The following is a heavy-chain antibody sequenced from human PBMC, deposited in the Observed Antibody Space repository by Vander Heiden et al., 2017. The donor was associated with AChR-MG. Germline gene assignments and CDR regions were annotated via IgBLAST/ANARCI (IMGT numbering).Heavy chain of an antibody. V-gene: IGHV4-39*01. CDR2: IYYSGST. CDR3: AGTKNDYGDRIDY. D-gene: IGHD4-17*01. CDR1: GRPIGSSCCY. J-gene: IGHJ4*02. Sequence: QLQLQESGPGLVKPSETLSLTGTVSGRPIGSSCCYWGGVRQPPGKGLEWIGSIYYSGSTYYNPSLKSRVTISVDTSKNQFSLKLSSVTAADTAVYYCAGTKNDYGDRIDYWGQGTLVTVSS.